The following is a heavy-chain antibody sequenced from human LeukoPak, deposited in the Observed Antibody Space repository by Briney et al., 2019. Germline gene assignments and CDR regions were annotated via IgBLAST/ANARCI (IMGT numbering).Heavy chain of an antibody. J-gene: IGHJ4*02. CDR2: INPNSGDT. D-gene: IGHD5-12*01. V-gene: IGHV1-18*01. CDR3: ARQEGSGYAGRFRY. Sequence: ASVKVSCKASGYTFTTYGMNWVRQAPGQGLEWMGRINPNSGDTNYAQKLQGRVTMTTDTSTSTAYMELRSLRSDDTAVYYCARQEGSGYAGRFRYWGQGTLVTVSS. CDR1: GYTFTTYG.